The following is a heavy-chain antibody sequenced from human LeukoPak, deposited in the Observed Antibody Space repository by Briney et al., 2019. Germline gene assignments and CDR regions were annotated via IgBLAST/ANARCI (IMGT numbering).Heavy chain of an antibody. CDR1: GGSISSSSYY. V-gene: IGHV3-23*01. D-gene: IGHD3-10*02. Sequence: ETLSLTCTVSGGSISSSSYYWSWVRQAPGKGLEWVSAISGSGGSTYYADSVKGRFTISRDNSKNTLYLQMNSLRAEDTAVYYCAKLFGEFYYYYYGMDVWGQGTTVTVSS. J-gene: IGHJ6*02. CDR3: AKLFGEFYYYYYGMDV. CDR2: ISGSGGST.